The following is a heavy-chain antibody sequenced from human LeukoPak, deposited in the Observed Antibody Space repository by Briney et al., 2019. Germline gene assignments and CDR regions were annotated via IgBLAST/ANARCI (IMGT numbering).Heavy chain of an antibody. CDR1: GFTFSSYA. Sequence: GGSLRLSCAASGFTFSSYAMSWVRQTPGKGLEWVSAISGSGGSTYYADSVKGRFTISRDNSKNTLYLQVNSLRAEDTAVYYCAKGGKWDVTPFDYWGQGTLVTVSS. J-gene: IGHJ4*02. D-gene: IGHD1-26*01. CDR3: AKGGKWDVTPFDY. V-gene: IGHV3-23*01. CDR2: ISGSGGST.